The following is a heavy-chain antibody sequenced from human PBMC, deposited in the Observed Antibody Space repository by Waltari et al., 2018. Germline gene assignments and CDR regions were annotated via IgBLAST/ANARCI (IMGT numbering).Heavy chain of an antibody. CDR3: AKVGAGSTSSRYYYYYMDV. V-gene: IGHV3-30*02. Sequence: QVQLVESGGGVVQPGGSLRLSCAASGFTFSSYGMHWVRQAPGKGLEWVAFIRYDGSNKYYADSVKGRFTISRDNSKNTLYLQMNSLRAEDTAVYYCAKVGAGSTSSRYYYYYMDVWGKGTTVTISS. J-gene: IGHJ6*03. D-gene: IGHD2-2*01. CDR1: GFTFSSYG. CDR2: IRYDGSNK.